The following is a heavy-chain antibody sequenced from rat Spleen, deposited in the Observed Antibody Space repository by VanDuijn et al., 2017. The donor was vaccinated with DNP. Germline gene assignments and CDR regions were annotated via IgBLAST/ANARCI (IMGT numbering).Heavy chain of an antibody. V-gene: IGHV5-25*01. D-gene: IGHD1-2*01. J-gene: IGHJ2*01. CDR1: GFSFSNYY. Sequence: EVQLVESGGGLVQPGRSMKLSCAASGFSFSNYYMAWVRQAPTKGLEWVASISGGGGNTYYQDSVKGRFTVSRDNAKSTLYLQMDSLRSEDTATYYCARSFTIAAISDYFDYWGQGVMVTVSS. CDR2: ISGGGGNT. CDR3: ARSFTIAAISDYFDY.